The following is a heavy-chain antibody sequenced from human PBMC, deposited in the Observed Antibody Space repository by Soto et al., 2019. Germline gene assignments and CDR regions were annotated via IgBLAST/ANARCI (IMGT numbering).Heavy chain of an antibody. J-gene: IGHJ5*02. V-gene: IGHV3-23*01. Sequence: GGSLRLSCAASGFTFSSYAMSWVRQAPGKGLEWVSAISGSGGSTYYADSVKGRFTISRDNSKNTLYLQMNSLRAEDTAVYYSVVRGGTRNWVDPWGQGTLVTVPQ. CDR2: ISGSGGST. CDR1: GFTFSSYA. CDR3: VVRGGTRNWVDP. D-gene: IGHD3-10*01.